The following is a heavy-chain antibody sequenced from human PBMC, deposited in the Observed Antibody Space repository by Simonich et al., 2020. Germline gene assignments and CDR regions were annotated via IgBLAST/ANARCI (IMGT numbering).Heavy chain of an antibody. CDR3: AREIEAGNAFDI. CDR1: GFTFSSYS. Sequence: EVQLVESGGGLVKPGGSLRLSCAASGFTFSSYSMNWVRQAPGKGVEWDSSISSSSSNRYYADSVKGRFTISRDNAKNSLYLQMNSLRAEDTAVYYCAREIEAGNAFDIWGQGTMVTVSS. CDR2: ISSSSSNR. V-gene: IGHV3-21*01. J-gene: IGHJ3*02.